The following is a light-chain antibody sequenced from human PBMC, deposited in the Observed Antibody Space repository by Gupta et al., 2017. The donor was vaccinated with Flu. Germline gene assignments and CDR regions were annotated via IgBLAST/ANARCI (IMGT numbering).Light chain of an antibody. J-gene: IGKJ5*01. CDR1: QSISSY. V-gene: IGKV1-39*01. Sequence: DIQMTQSPSSLYASVGDRVTITCLASQSISSYLNWYQQKPGKAPKLLIYAASSLQSGVPSRFSVSGSGTDVTLTISRLQPEDFSTYYWQQSYSTPPITFGQGTRLEIK. CDR2: AAS. CDR3: QQSYSTPPIT.